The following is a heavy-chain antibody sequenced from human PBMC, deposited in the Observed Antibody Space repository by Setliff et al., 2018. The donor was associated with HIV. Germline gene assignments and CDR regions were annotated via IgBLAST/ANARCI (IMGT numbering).Heavy chain of an antibody. V-gene: IGHV1-18*01. CDR2: ISGYNGNT. CDR3: ARAAGDWNTFDI. CDR1: GYTFTSFG. D-gene: IGHD1-1*01. J-gene: IGHJ3*02. Sequence: GASVKVSCKASGYTFTSFGISWVRQAPGQGLKWMGWISGYNGNTKYAQKFQGRVTMTRDTSISTAYMEMSRLGSDDTAIYYCARAAGDWNTFDIWGQGTMVTVSS.